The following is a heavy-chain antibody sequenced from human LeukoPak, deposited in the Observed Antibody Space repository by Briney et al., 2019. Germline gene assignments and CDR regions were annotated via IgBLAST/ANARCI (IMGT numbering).Heavy chain of an antibody. CDR3: AAVVVIASTQWHFDS. J-gene: IGHJ4*02. CDR2: IHPGDSDT. Sequence: GESLKISCKGSGYSFPSYWIGWVRQMPGKGLEWMGLIHPGDSDTRYSPSFQGQDTISVAKSISTAYLQWSSLEASDTAMYYCAAVVVIASTQWHFDSWGQGTLVTVSS. D-gene: IGHD2-21*01. V-gene: IGHV5-51*01. CDR1: GYSFPSYW.